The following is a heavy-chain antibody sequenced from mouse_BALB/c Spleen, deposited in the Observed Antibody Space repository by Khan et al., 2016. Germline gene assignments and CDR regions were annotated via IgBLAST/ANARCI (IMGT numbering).Heavy chain of an antibody. CDR2: ISSGSSTI. CDR3: ARKGARNSCAMDC. Sequence: EVELVESGGGLVQPGGSRKLSCAASGFTFSSFGMHWVRQAPEKGLEWVAYISSGSSTIYYADTVKGQFTISRDNPKNTLFLQMTSLRSEDSDLSYDARKGARNSCAMDCWGQGTSVTVSS. V-gene: IGHV5-17*02. J-gene: IGHJ4*01. CDR1: GFTFSSFG.